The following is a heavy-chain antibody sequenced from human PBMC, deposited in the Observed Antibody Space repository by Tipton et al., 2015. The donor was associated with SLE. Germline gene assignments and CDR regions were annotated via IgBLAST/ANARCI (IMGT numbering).Heavy chain of an antibody. CDR1: GYTFTVFD. J-gene: IGHJ4*02. CDR3: AKFDGRGLDS. V-gene: IGHV1-69*09. D-gene: IGHD2-15*01. CDR2: IILILGET. Sequence: QLVQSGAEVKKPGASVKVSCQASGYTFTVFDIVWVRQAPGQGLEWMGRIILILGETDYAQKFQGRVTITADKSTDTAYMELSGLTSDDTAVYFGAKFDGRGLDSWGQRTSVAVSS.